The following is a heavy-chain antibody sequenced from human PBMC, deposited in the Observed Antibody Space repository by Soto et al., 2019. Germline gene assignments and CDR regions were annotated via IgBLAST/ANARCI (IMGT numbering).Heavy chain of an antibody. CDR3: ARSFRESSGYPPI. Sequence: PSETLPLTCSVSVGSMSPYYWSLIRQAPGKGLEWIGYIYYTGSTNYNPSLESRVTISVDTSKNQFSLKLSSLTAAYTAVYYCARSFRESSGYPPIWGQGTLATVSS. V-gene: IGHV4-59*01. J-gene: IGHJ4*02. CDR2: IYYTGST. D-gene: IGHD3-22*01. CDR1: VGSMSPYY.